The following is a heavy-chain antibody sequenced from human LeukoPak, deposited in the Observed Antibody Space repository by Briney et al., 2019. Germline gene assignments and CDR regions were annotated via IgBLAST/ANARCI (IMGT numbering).Heavy chain of an antibody. D-gene: IGHD3-22*01. J-gene: IGHJ4*02. CDR3: ARTNVDYYDSSGYFDY. CDR2: IYSGGST. CDR1: GFTVGSNY. V-gene: IGHV3-66*02. Sequence: PGGSLRLSCAASGFTVGSNYMSWLRQAPGKGLEWVSVIYSGGSTYYADSVKGRFTISRDNSKNTLYLQMNSLRAEDTAVYYCARTNVDYYDSSGYFDYWGQGTLVTVSS.